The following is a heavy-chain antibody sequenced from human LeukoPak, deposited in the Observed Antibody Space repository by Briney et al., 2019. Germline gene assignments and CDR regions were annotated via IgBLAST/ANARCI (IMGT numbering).Heavy chain of an antibody. J-gene: IGHJ3*02. V-gene: IGHV1-18*01. CDR3: ARDEGYCSGGSCFLGGYDAFDI. CDR1: GYTFTSYG. Sequence: ASVKVSCKASGYTFTSYGISWVRQAPGQGLEWMGWISAYNGNTNYAQKLQGRVTMTTDTSTSTAYMELRSLRSDDTAVYYCARDEGYCSGGSCFLGGYDAFDIWGQGTMVTASS. CDR2: ISAYNGNT. D-gene: IGHD2-15*01.